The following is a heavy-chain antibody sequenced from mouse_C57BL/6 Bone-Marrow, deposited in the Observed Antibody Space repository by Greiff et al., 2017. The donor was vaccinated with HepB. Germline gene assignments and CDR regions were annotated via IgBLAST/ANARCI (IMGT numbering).Heavy chain of an antibody. Sequence: EVQGVESGEGLVKPGGSLKLSCAASGFTFSSYAMSWVRQTPEKRLEWVAYISSGGDYIYYADTVKGRFTISRDNARNTLYLQMSSLKSEDTAMYYCTSRNYYSNSAWFAYWGQGTLVTVSA. D-gene: IGHD2-5*01. CDR1: GFTFSSYA. V-gene: IGHV5-9-1*02. J-gene: IGHJ3*01. CDR2: ISSGGDYI. CDR3: TSRNYYSNSAWFAY.